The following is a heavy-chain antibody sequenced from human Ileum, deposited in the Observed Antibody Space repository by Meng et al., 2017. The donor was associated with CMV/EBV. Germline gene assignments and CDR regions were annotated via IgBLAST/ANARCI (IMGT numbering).Heavy chain of an antibody. CDR2: IYTSGST. Sequence: RQESGPGLVKPQQILSLTCTVSGGSISSGSYYWSWIRQPAGKGLEWIGRIYTSGSTNYNPSLKSRVTISVDTSKNQFSLKLSSVTAADTAVYYCARDSYSSSWAMDYWGQGTLVTVSS. D-gene: IGHD6-13*01. J-gene: IGHJ4*02. CDR3: ARDSYSSSWAMDY. V-gene: IGHV4-61*02. CDR1: GGSISSGSYY.